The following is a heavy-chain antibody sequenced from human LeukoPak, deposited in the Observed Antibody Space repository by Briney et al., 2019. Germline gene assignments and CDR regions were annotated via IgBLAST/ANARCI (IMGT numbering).Heavy chain of an antibody. CDR1: GFTFSSYS. D-gene: IGHD5-18*01. V-gene: IGHV3-21*01. CDR3: ARGDSYGLIVADGSDY. Sequence: TGGSLRLSCAASGFTFSSYSMNWVRQAPGKGLEWVASISSSSSYIYYADSVKGRFTISRDNAKNSLYLQMNSLRAEDTAVYYCARGDSYGLIVADGSDYWGQGTLVTVSS. J-gene: IGHJ4*02. CDR2: ISSSSSYI.